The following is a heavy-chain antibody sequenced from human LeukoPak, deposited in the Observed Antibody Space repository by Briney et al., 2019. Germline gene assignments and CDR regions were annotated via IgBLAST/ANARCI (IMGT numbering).Heavy chain of an antibody. J-gene: IGHJ5*02. Sequence: PGRSLRLSCAASGFTFSSCGMHWVRQAPGKGLEGVAVISYDGSNKYYADSVKGRFTISRDNSKNTLYLQMNSLRAEDTAVYYCAKDLSRGYCSSTSCYNWFDPWGQGTLVTVSS. CDR1: GFTFSSCG. CDR2: ISYDGSNK. D-gene: IGHD2-2*01. CDR3: AKDLSRGYCSSTSCYNWFDP. V-gene: IGHV3-30*18.